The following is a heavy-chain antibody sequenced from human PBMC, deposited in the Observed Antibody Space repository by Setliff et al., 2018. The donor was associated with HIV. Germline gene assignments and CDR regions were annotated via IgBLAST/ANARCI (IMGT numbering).Heavy chain of an antibody. Sequence: GGSLRLSCAASGFTFSNAWMSWVRQAPGKGLEWVGRIKSKTDGGTTEYAAFVKGRFTISRDDSKTTVYLQMNSLKTEDMAVYYCATDAGYCSSTSCPDIVFDHWGQGTLVTVSS. CDR1: GFTFSNAW. J-gene: IGHJ4*02. V-gene: IGHV3-15*01. CDR2: IKSKTDGGTT. CDR3: ATDAGYCSSTSCPDIVFDH. D-gene: IGHD2-2*01.